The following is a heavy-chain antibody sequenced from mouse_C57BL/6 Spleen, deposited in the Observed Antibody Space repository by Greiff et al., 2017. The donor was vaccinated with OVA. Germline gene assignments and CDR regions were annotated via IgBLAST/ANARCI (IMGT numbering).Heavy chain of an antibody. Sequence: QVQLQQPGAELVRPGSSVKLSCKASGYTFTSYWMHWVKQRPIQGLEWIGNIDPSDSETHYNQKFKDKATLTVDKSSSTAYMQLSSLTSEDSAVDYCAREGDGAFFDYWGQGTTLTVSS. D-gene: IGHD3-3*01. CDR1: GYTFTSYW. CDR2: IDPSDSET. J-gene: IGHJ2*01. CDR3: AREGDGAFFDY. V-gene: IGHV1-52*01.